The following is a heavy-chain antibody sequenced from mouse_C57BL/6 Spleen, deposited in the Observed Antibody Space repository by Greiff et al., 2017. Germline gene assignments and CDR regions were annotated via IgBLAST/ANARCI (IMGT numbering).Heavy chain of an antibody. CDR3: APSYCGILFAY. Sequence: EVKLMESGPGLVKPSQSLSLTCSVTGYSITSGYFWNWIRQVPGNKLEWMGYISYDGSNNYNPSLKNRISITRDTSKNQFFLKLNSVTTQDTATYYCAPSYCGILFAYWGQVTLVTVSA. CDR1: GYSITSGYF. D-gene: IGHD2-1*01. J-gene: IGHJ3*01. CDR2: ISYDGSN. V-gene: IGHV3-6*01.